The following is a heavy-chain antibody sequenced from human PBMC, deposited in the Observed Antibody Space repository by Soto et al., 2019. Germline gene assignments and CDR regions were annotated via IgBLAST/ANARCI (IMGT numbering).Heavy chain of an antibody. CDR3: ARDNGGNFDY. CDR2: IIPISGAT. J-gene: IGHJ4*02. CDR1: GGTFSNYV. Sequence: GASVKVSCKGSGGTFSNYVITWVRQAPGQGLEWMGGIIPISGATNYAQNFRGRVTITADGSTSTAYMELSSLRSEDTAVYYCARDNGGNFDYWGQGTLVTVSS. V-gene: IGHV1-69*13. D-gene: IGHD2-15*01.